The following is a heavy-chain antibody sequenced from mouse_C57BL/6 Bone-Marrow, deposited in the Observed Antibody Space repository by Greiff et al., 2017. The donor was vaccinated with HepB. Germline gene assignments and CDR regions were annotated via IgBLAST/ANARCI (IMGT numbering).Heavy chain of an antibody. CDR1: GYTFTSYW. D-gene: IGHD2-2*01. Sequence: QVQLQQPGAELVKPGASVKLSCTASGYTFTSYWMHWVKQRPGRGLEWIGRIDPNSGGTKYTEKFKSKATLTVDKPASTAYMQLSSLTSEDSAVYCGARSRAYGYTWFAYWGQGTLVTVAA. V-gene: IGHV1-72*01. J-gene: IGHJ3*01. CDR3: ARSRAYGYTWFAY. CDR2: IDPNSGGT.